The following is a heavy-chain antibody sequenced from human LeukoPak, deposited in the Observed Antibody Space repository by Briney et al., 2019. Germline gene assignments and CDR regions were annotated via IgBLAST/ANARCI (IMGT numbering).Heavy chain of an antibody. J-gene: IGHJ4*02. CDR1: GYSFTSYW. Sequence: GESLQISCKGSGYSFTSYWIGWVRQMPGKGLEWMGIIYPGDSDTRYSPSFQGQVTISADKSISTAYLQWSSLKASDTAMYYCARLRDIAYCGGDCYYFDYWGQGTLVTVSS. CDR2: IYPGDSDT. CDR3: ARLRDIAYCGGDCYYFDY. V-gene: IGHV5-51*01. D-gene: IGHD2-21*02.